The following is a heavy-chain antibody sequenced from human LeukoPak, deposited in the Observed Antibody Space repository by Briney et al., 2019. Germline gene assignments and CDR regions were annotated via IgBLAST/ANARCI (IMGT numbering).Heavy chain of an antibody. V-gene: IGHV4-39*07. D-gene: IGHD1-1*01. CDR2: IYYTWTT. CDR1: GVSVTTNTYF. CDR3: ARGIYVGTTPFES. J-gene: IGHJ4*02. Sequence: SETLSLTCAVSGVSVTTNTYFWGWLRQPPGQGLDWIVSIYYTWTTYYKPSLKSRVTISSDPSKNQFSLQLTSLTAADTAVYYCARGIYVGTTPFESWGQGTLVSVSS.